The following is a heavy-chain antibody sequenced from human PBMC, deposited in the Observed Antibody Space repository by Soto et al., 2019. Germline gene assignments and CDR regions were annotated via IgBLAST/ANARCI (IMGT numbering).Heavy chain of an antibody. V-gene: IGHV3-23*01. CDR1: GFTFSSYA. Sequence: GGSLRLSCAASGFTFSSYAMSWVRQAPGKGVEWVSAISGSGGSTYYADSVKGRFTISRDNSKNTLYLQMNSLRAEDTAVYYCAKEQGLLVGPSNNYWGQGTLVTVSS. J-gene: IGHJ4*02. CDR3: AKEQGLLVGPSNNY. D-gene: IGHD3-10*01. CDR2: ISGSGGST.